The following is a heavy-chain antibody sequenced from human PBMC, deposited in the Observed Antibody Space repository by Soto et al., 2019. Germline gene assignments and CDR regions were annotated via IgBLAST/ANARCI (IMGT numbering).Heavy chain of an antibody. CDR2: ITCNSGTL. D-gene: IGHD3-22*01. CDR3: VKEMIGLSDNSVYCVTALDS. V-gene: IGHV3-9*01. CDR1: GFTFDDYA. J-gene: IGHJ4*02. Sequence: EVKLVESGGGLVQPGRSLRLSCAASGFTFDDYAMHWVRQHPGKGLEWVSSITCNSGTLRYADSVQGRFTISRDNAKYTLYQQMKSTRPYNTVIYYGVKEMIGLSDNSVYCVTALDSWGQGTRVSVSS.